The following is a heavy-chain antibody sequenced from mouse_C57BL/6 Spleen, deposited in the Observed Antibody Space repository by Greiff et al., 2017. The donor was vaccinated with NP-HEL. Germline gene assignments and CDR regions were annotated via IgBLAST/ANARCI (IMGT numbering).Heavy chain of an antibody. D-gene: IGHD1-1*01. CDR2: IHPNSGST. V-gene: IGHV1-64*01. CDR1: GYTFTSYW. Sequence: VQLQQSGAELVKPGASVKLSCKASGYTFTSYWMHWVKQRPGQGLEWIGMIHPNSGSTNYNEKFKSKATLTVDKSSSTAYMQLSSLTSEDSAVYYGARSGDFITTVVAGGYYFDYWGQGTTLTVSS. CDR3: ARSGDFITTVVAGGYYFDY. J-gene: IGHJ2*01.